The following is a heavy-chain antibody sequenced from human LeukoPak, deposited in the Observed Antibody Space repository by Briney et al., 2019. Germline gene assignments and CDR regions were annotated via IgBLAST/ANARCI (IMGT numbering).Heavy chain of an antibody. CDR3: ARKVHYDILTGYPTGHFDY. V-gene: IGHV4-59*08. CDR1: GGSISSYY. CDR2: IYYSGST. J-gene: IGHJ4*02. D-gene: IGHD3-9*01. Sequence: SETLSLTCTVSGGSISSYYWSWIRQPPGKGLEWIGYIYYSGSTNYNPSLESRVTISVDTSKSQFSLKLSSVTAADTAVYYCARKVHYDILTGYPTGHFDYWGQGTLVTVSS.